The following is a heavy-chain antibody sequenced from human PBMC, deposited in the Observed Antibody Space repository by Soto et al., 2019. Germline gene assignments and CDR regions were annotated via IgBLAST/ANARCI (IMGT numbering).Heavy chain of an antibody. CDR1: GGTFSSYA. Sequence: QVQLVQSGAEVKKPGSSVKVSCKASGGTFSSYAISWVRQAPGQGLEWMGAIIPIFGTANYAQKFQGRVTITADESTSTAYMELGSLRSEDTAVYYCARGVGVAGPTNPHFDYWGQGTLVTVSS. CDR3: ARGVGVAGPTNPHFDY. J-gene: IGHJ4*02. CDR2: IIPIFGTA. V-gene: IGHV1-69*01. D-gene: IGHD6-19*01.